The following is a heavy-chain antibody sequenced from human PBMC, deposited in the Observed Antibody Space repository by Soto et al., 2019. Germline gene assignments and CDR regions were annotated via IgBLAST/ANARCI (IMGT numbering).Heavy chain of an antibody. CDR1: GFTFSSYA. CDR3: ARDRADYYYGSGPFDP. V-gene: IGHV3-30-3*01. J-gene: IGHJ5*02. Sequence: QVQLVESGGGVVQPGRSLRLSCAASGFTFSSYAMHWVRQAPGKGLEWVAVISDDGNKKYYADSVKGRFTISRDNSKNTLYLQMNSLRAEDTAVYYCARDRADYYYGSGPFDPWGQGTLVTVSS. D-gene: IGHD3-10*01. CDR2: ISDDGNKK.